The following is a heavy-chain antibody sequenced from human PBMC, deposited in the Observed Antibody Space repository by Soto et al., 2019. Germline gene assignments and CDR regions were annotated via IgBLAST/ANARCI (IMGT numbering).Heavy chain of an antibody. CDR2: IYYSGST. Sequence: ASGTLSLTCTVSGGSISSGDYYWSWIRQPPGKGLEWIGYIYYSGSTYYNPSLKSRVTISVDTSKNQFSLKLSSVTAADTAVYYCARGRDHNSSSWYSIRYYFDYWGQGTLVTVSS. CDR3: ARGRDHNSSSWYSIRYYFDY. D-gene: IGHD6-13*01. V-gene: IGHV4-30-4*01. CDR1: GGSISSGDYY. J-gene: IGHJ4*02.